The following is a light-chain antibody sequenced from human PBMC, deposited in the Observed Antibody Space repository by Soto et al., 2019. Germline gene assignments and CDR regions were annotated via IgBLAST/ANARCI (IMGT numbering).Light chain of an antibody. Sequence: EIVLTQSPATLSLSPGERATLSCRASQSVSSYLAWYQQKPGQAPRLLIYDTSNRATGIPARFSGSGSGTDSTPTISSLEPEDFAVYYCHQRSNWPLMYTFGQGTKLEIK. CDR2: DTS. CDR1: QSVSSY. J-gene: IGKJ2*01. CDR3: HQRSNWPLMYT. V-gene: IGKV3-11*01.